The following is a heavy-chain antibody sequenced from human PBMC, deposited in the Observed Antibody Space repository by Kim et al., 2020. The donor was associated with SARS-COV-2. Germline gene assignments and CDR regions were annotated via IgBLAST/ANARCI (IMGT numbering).Heavy chain of an antibody. J-gene: IGHJ6*02. CDR1: GGSISSYY. CDR2: IYYSGST. D-gene: IGHD4-17*01. Sequence: SETLSLTCTVSGGSISSYYWSWIRQPPGKGLEWIGYIYYSGSTNYNPSLKSRVTISVDTSKNQFSLKLSSVTAADTAVYYCARDITVNTYYYYGMDVWGQGTTVTVSS. V-gene: IGHV4-59*01. CDR3: ARDITVNTYYYYGMDV.